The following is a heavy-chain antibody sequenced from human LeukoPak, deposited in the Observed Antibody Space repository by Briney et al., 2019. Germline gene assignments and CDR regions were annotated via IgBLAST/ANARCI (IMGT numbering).Heavy chain of an antibody. J-gene: IGHJ4*02. D-gene: IGHD5-12*01. CDR2: VDAEDGET. CDR1: GYTFTDDY. CDR3: APRGVATAY. V-gene: IGHV1-69-2*01. Sequence: ASVKISCEASGYTFTDDYIHWGQQAPGKGLEWMGRVDAEDGETIYAEKFQGRLTITADTSTDTAYMDLSSLTSEDAAVYYCAPRGVATAYWGQGTLVTVSS.